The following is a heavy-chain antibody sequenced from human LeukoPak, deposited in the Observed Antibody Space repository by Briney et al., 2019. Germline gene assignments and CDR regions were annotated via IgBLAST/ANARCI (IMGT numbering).Heavy chain of an antibody. J-gene: IGHJ3*02. Sequence: GGSLRLSCAASGFTFRSHDMHWVRQAPGKGLEWVTFVRFDGSDKKYADSVKGRFTISRDNSKNTLSLQMISLRAEDTAVYYRAKSLYPDAFDIWGPGTMVTVS. CDR2: VRFDGSDK. CDR3: AKSLYPDAFDI. V-gene: IGHV3-30*02. D-gene: IGHD2-8*01. CDR1: GFTFRSHD.